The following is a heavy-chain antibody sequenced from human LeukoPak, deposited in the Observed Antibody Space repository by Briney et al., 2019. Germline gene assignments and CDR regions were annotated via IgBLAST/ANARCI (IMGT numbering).Heavy chain of an antibody. D-gene: IGHD3-22*01. CDR1: GFTFKSYA. CDR3: AKGRGYDFDY. CDR2: INTNGANT. V-gene: IGHV3-64*05. Sequence: PGGSLRLSCSASGFTFKSYAMHWVRQAPGKGLEYVSSINTNGANTYYADSVKGRFTISRDNSRNTVYVQMNSLTPEDTAVYYCAKGRGYDFDYWGQGTLVTVSS. J-gene: IGHJ4*02.